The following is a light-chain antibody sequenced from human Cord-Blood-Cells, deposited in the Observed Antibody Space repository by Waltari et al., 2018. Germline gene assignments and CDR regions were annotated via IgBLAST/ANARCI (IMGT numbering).Light chain of an antibody. V-gene: IGKV1-39*01. J-gene: IGKJ2*01. Sequence: DIQMTQSPSSLSASVGARVTITCRPSQSISSYLNWYQQKPGKAPKLLIYAASSWQSGVPSRFSGSGSGTDFTLTISSLQPEDFATYYCQQSYSTPYTFGQGTKLEIK. CDR1: QSISSY. CDR2: AAS. CDR3: QQSYSTPYT.